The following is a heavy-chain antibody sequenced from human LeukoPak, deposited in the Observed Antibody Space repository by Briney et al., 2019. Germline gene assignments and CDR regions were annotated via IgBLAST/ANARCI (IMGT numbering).Heavy chain of an antibody. CDR3: ARDLEGYCSSGSCYSGVWFDP. CDR1: GFSFGGYS. V-gene: IGHV3-21*01. D-gene: IGHD2-15*01. Sequence: GGSLRLSCTASGFSFGGYSMNWVRQAPGKGLEWVSSISSNSADIYYADSVRGRFTISRDNAKNSLYLQMDSLRAEDTAVYYCARDLEGYCSSGSCYSGVWFDPWGQGTLVTVSS. J-gene: IGHJ5*02. CDR2: ISSNSADI.